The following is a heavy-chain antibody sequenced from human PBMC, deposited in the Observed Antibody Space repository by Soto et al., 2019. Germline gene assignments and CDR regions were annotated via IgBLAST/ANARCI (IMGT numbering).Heavy chain of an antibody. Sequence: QVQLVQSGAEVKRPGSSVKVSCKASGDTFNFYSINWVRQAPGLGLEWMGRVNPILSMSNYAQRFQGRVTLPADNSTSPAYMELSGLRSEDTAIYYCATSYVSGSRAFDFWGQGALVTVSS. CDR2: VNPILSMS. CDR3: ATSYVSGSRAFDF. D-gene: IGHD3-16*01. J-gene: IGHJ4*02. V-gene: IGHV1-69*04. CDR1: GDTFNFYS.